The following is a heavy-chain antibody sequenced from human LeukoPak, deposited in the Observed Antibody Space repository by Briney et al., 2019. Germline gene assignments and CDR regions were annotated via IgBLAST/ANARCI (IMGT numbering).Heavy chain of an antibody. CDR2: ISDSGSNT. J-gene: IGHJ5*02. D-gene: IGHD6-6*01. V-gene: IGHV3-23*01. CDR3: ATQTIAARPEQNWFDP. CDR1: VFTFRSYS. Sequence: PGGSLRLSCAASVFTFRSYSMNWVRQAPGKGLECVSLISDSGSNTYYADSVKGRFTISRDNSKNTLYLQMNGLRAEDTAVYHCATQTIAARPEQNWFDPWGPGTLVAVSS.